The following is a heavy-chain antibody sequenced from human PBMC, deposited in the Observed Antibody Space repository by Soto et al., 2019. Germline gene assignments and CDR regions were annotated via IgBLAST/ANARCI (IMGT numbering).Heavy chain of an antibody. J-gene: IGHJ4*02. V-gene: IGHV4-59*01. CDR2: LYNSGGT. D-gene: IGHD5-12*01. CDR1: GGSISSYY. Sequence: QVQLQESGPGLVKPSETLSLTCTVSGGSISSYYWSWIRQFPGKGLEWIGYLYNSGGTNYNPSLKSRVTISVDTSKNQFSLKLNSVTAADTAVYYCARASNSGYSGYGEDYWGQGTLVTVSS. CDR3: ARASNSGYSGYGEDY.